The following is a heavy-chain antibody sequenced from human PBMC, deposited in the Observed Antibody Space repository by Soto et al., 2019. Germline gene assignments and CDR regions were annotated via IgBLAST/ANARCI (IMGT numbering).Heavy chain of an antibody. J-gene: IGHJ4*02. CDR2: IYYSGST. CDR1: GGSISSYY. V-gene: IGHV4-59*01. Sequence: SETLSLTCTVSGGSISSYYWSWIRQPPGKGLEWIGYIYYSGSTNYNPSLKSRVTISVDTSKNQFSLKLSSVTAADTAVYYCARRYGRNFDYWGQGTLVTVS. D-gene: IGHD1-20*01. CDR3: ARRYGRNFDY.